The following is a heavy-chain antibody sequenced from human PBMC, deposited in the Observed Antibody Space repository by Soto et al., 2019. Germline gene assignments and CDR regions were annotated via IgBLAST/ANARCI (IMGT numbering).Heavy chain of an antibody. CDR2: IYYSGST. CDR3: AREGYSSGYYYYYGMDV. V-gene: IGHV4-59*01. CDR1: GGSISNYY. J-gene: IGHJ6*02. Sequence: PSETLSLTCTVSGGSISNYYWSWIRQPPGKGLEWIGYIYYSGSTNYNPSLKSRVTISVDTSKNQFSLKLSSVTAADTAVYYCAREGYSSGYYYYYGMDVWGQGTTVTVSS. D-gene: IGHD3-22*01.